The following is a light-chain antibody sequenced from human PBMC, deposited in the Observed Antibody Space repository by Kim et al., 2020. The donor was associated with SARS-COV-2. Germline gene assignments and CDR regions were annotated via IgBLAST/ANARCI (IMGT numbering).Light chain of an antibody. CDR3: QVWDSSSDHYV. CDR1: NIGSKS. CDR2: YDS. J-gene: IGLJ1*01. V-gene: IGLV3-21*04. Sequence: SYELTQPPSVSVDPGKTARITCGGNNIGSKSVHWYQQKPGQAPVLVIYYDSDRPSGIPERFSGSNSGNTATLTISRVEDGDEADYYCQVWDSSSDHYVFG.